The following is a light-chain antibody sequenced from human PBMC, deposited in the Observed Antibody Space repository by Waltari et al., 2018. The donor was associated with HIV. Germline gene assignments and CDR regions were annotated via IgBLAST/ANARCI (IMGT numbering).Light chain of an antibody. CDR1: ISDVGAYNY. CDR2: DVS. J-gene: IGLJ2*01. V-gene: IGLV2-14*01. CDR3: TSYTSTSTLYVI. Sequence: QSALTQPASVSGSPGQSITISCTGTISDVGAYNYVSWYQQHPGKAPKLIIYDVSSRPSGVSTRFSGSKSGNTASLIISGLQAEDEADYYCTSYTSTSTLYVIFGGGTKLTVL.